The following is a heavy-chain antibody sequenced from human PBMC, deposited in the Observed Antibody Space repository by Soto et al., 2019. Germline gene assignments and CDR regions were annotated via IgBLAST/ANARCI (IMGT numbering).Heavy chain of an antibody. J-gene: IGHJ4*02. D-gene: IGHD2-2*02. CDR3: AKSSYCSSTSCYSFFDY. CDR2: ISGSGGST. V-gene: IGHV3-23*01. CDR1: GFTFSSYA. Sequence: EVQLLESGGGLVQPGGSLRLSCAASGFTFSSYAMSWVRQAPGKGLEWVSAISGSGGSTYYADSVKGRFTISRDNSKNTLYLQINSLRAEDTAVYYCAKSSYCSSTSCYSFFDYWGQGTLVTVSS.